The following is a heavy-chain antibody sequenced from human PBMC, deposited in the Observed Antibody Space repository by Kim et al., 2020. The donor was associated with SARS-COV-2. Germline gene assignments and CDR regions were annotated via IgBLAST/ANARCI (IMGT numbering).Heavy chain of an antibody. Sequence: GYYWSWIRQHPGKGLEWIGYIYYSGSTYYNPSLKSRVTISVDTSKNQFSLKLSSVTAADTAVYYCARGPRIWFGELLAVWFDPWGQGTLVTVSS. V-gene: IGHV4-31*02. J-gene: IGHJ5*02. CDR3: ARGPRIWFGELLAVWFDP. CDR2: IYYSGST. D-gene: IGHD3-10*01. CDR1: GYY.